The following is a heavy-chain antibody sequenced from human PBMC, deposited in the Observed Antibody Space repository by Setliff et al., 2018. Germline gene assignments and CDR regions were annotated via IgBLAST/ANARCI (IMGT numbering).Heavy chain of an antibody. D-gene: IGHD3-22*01. J-gene: IGHJ5*02. Sequence: SETLSLTCTVSGASLNSGTYYWGWIRQPPGKGLEWIGRIYYRGDTYYNASLKGRLTMSVDTSKNHVSLKLSSVTAADTAVYYCARAHTWSLPNDNSGYPGWFDPWGQGTLVTVSS. CDR1: GASLNSGTYY. CDR2: IYYRGDT. CDR3: ARAHTWSLPNDNSGYPGWFDP. V-gene: IGHV4-39*02.